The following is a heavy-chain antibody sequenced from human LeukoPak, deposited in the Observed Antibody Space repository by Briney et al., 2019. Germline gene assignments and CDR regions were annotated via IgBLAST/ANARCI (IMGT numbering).Heavy chain of an antibody. V-gene: IGHV3-30*04. Sequence: GRSLRLSCAASGFTFSSYAMHWVRQAPGKGLEGVAVISYDGSNKYYADSVKGRFTISRDNSKNTLYLQMNSLRAEDTAVYYCAGDAYCGGDCYSFNWFDPWGQGTLVTVSS. CDR1: GFTFSSYA. CDR3: AGDAYCGGDCYSFNWFDP. D-gene: IGHD2-21*02. J-gene: IGHJ5*02. CDR2: ISYDGSNK.